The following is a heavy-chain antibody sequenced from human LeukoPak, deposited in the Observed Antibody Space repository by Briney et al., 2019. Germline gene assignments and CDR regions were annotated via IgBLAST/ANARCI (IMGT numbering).Heavy chain of an antibody. D-gene: IGHD6-13*01. Sequence: PSETLSLTCTVSGGSISSYYWIWIRQPPGKGLEWIGYIYYSGSSNYNPSLKSRVTISVDTSKNQFSLKLSSVTAADTAVYYCARVWVWQQLARWFDPWGQGTLVTVSS. CDR1: GGSISSYY. CDR2: IYYSGSS. CDR3: ARVWVWQQLARWFDP. J-gene: IGHJ5*02. V-gene: IGHV4-59*01.